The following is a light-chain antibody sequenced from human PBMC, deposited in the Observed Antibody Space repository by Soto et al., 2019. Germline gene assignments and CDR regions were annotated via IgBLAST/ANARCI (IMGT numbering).Light chain of an antibody. CDR1: QSVSSD. Sequence: EIVLTQSPATASVAPGERATLSCRARQSVSSDLAWYQQKPGQAPRLLIYDASNRATGIPARFSGSGSGTDFTLTISTLEPEDFAVYYCQQYGSSPHTFGQGTKVDIK. J-gene: IGKJ1*01. V-gene: IGKV3-20*01. CDR3: QQYGSSPHT. CDR2: DAS.